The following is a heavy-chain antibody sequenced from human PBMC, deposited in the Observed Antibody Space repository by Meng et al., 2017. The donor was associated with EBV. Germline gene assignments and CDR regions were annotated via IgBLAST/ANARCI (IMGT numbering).Heavy chain of an antibody. Sequence: VRRVESGVGLFQPGGSLKLSCAAPGFTFSGSAMHWVRQASGKGLEWVGRIRSKAKSYATAYAASVKGRFTISRDDSKNTAYLQMNSLKTEDTAVYYCTRMSSPLDYWGQGTLVTVSS. J-gene: IGHJ4*02. CDR3: TRMSSPLDY. D-gene: IGHD2-2*01. V-gene: IGHV3-73*02. CDR2: IRSKAKSYAT. CDR1: GFTFSGSA.